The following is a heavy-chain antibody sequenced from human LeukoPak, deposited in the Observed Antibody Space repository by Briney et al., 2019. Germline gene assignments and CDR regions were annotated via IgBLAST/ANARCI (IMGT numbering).Heavy chain of an antibody. CDR1: GFTFSSYS. V-gene: IGHV3-21*01. D-gene: IGHD3-9*01. J-gene: IGHJ4*02. CDR2: ISSSSSYI. CDR3: ARDAIYYDILTGYYLPTTYYFDY. Sequence: GGSLRLSWAASGFTFSSYSMNWVRQAPGKGLEWVSSISSSSSYIYYADSVKGRFTISRDNAKNSLYLQMNSLRAEDTAVYYCARDAIYYDILTGYYLPTTYYFDYWGQGTLVTVSS.